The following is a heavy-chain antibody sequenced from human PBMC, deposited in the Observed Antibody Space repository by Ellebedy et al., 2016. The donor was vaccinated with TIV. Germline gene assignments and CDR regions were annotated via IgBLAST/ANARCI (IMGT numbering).Heavy chain of an antibody. Sequence: GESLKISCKGSGYSFTNYWIGWVRPMPGEGMEWVGIIYPGDSDTRYSPSFQGQVTISVDKAISTAYLQWTSLKASDTAMYYCVISGWGSYFDYWGQGTLVTVSS. V-gene: IGHV5-51*01. D-gene: IGHD6-19*01. J-gene: IGHJ4*02. CDR2: IYPGDSDT. CDR3: VISGWGSYFDY. CDR1: GYSFTNYW.